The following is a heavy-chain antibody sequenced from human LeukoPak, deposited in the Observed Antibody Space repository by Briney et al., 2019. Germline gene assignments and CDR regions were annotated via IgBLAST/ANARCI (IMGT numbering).Heavy chain of an antibody. CDR2: IYYTGGT. Sequence: PSETLSRTCTVSGGSISSNYWTWIRQPPGKGLEYIGYIYYTGGTNYYPSLKSRVTISVDTSKNQFSLKLSSVTAADTAVYFCGKYGGSGWVIDYWGQGTLVTVSS. CDR1: GGSISSNY. D-gene: IGHD6-19*01. J-gene: IGHJ4*02. V-gene: IGHV4-59*08. CDR3: GKYGGSGWVIDY.